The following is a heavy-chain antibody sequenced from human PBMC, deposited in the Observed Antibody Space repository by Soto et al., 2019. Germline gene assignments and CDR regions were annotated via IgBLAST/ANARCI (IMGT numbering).Heavy chain of an antibody. CDR3: ARIRTYYYDSSAPAYFDY. CDR1: GGSISSYY. CDR2: IYYSGST. J-gene: IGHJ4*02. Sequence: SETLSLTCTVSGGSISSYYWSWIRQPPGKGLEWIGYIYYSGSTNYNPSLKSRVTISVDTSKNQFSLKLSSVTAADTAVYYCARIRTYYYDSSAPAYFDYWGQGTLVTVS. V-gene: IGHV4-59*01. D-gene: IGHD3-22*01.